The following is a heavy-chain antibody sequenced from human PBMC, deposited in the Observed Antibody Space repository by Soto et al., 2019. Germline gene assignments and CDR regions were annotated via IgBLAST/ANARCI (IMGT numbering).Heavy chain of an antibody. CDR1: GFKFSSFG. V-gene: IGHV3-30*03. CDR2: ISYDGGNE. D-gene: IGHD3-16*01. Sequence: QVQLVESGGGVVQPGRSLRLSCAASGFKFSSFGMHWVRQAPGKGLRWVALISYDGGNEYYADSVKGRFTISRDNSQNTLYLQRNSLRPEDTAVYYCARDGGSSFPHPNRPDYGGQGTLVTVSS. J-gene: IGHJ4*02. CDR3: ARDGGSSFPHPNRPDY.